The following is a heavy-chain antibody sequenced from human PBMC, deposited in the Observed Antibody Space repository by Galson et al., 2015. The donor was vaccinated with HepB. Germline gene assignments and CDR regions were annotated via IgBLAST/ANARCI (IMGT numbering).Heavy chain of an antibody. V-gene: IGHV3-23*01. CDR1: GFTFSSYA. Sequence: SLRLSCAASGFTFSSYAMSWVRQAPGKGLEWVSAISGSGGSTYYADSVKGRFTISRDNSKNTLYLQMNSLRAEDTAVYYCAKWGTAMVTGEYYFDYWGQGTLVTVSS. D-gene: IGHD5-18*01. J-gene: IGHJ4*02. CDR2: ISGSGGST. CDR3: AKWGTAMVTGEYYFDY.